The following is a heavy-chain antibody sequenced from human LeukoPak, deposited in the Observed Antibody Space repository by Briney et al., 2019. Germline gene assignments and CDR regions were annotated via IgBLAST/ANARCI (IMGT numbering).Heavy chain of an antibody. CDR3: TRHTDRYCSGAGCYVNYFYGLDV. D-gene: IGHD2-15*01. CDR1: GFSLSGSA. CDR2: IRSKANSYVT. V-gene: IGHV3-73*01. J-gene: IGHJ6*02. Sequence: PGGSLRLSCAASGFSLSGSALHWVRQASGKGLEWLGRIRSKANSYVTVYAASVEGRFTISRDDSRNTAYLQMNSLSTEDTAVYYCTRHTDRYCSGAGCYVNYFYGLDVWGQGTTVTVS.